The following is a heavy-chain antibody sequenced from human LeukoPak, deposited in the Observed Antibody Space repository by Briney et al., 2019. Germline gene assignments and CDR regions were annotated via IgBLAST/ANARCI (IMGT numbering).Heavy chain of an antibody. Sequence: PSETLSLTCTVSGGSISSSSYYWGWIRQPPGKGLEWIGYIYYSGSTNYNPSLKSRVTISVDTSKNQFSLKLSSVTAADTAVYYCARGLLGDCSGGSCYPYYFDYWGQGTLVTVSS. CDR1: GGSISSSSYY. V-gene: IGHV4-61*05. D-gene: IGHD2-15*01. CDR2: IYYSGST. CDR3: ARGLLGDCSGGSCYPYYFDY. J-gene: IGHJ4*02.